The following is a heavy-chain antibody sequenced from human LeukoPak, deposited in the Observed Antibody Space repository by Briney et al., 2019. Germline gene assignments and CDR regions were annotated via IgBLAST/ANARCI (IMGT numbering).Heavy chain of an antibody. D-gene: IGHD2-2*01. J-gene: IGHJ5*02. CDR1: GGTFSSYA. Sequence: SVKVSCKASGGTFSSYAISWVRQAPGKGLEWMGGIIPIFGTANYAQKFQGRVTITADKSTSTAYMELSSLRSEDTAVYYCAGTREYCSSTSCYEWWFDPWGLGTLVTVSS. V-gene: IGHV1-69*06. CDR3: AGTREYCSSTSCYEWWFDP. CDR2: IIPIFGTA.